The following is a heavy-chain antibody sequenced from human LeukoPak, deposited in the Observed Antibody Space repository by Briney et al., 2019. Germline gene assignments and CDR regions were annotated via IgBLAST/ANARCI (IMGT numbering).Heavy chain of an antibody. CDR1: GYTFTGYF. D-gene: IGHD6-13*01. CDR2: INPNSGGT. V-gene: IGHV1-2*02. CDR3: ARDVRRNNSSHIDC. Sequence: ASVKVSCKASGYTFTGYFMHWVRQAPGQGPEWMGWINPNSGGTNYAQKFQGRVTMTRDTSINTTYMELSRLKSDDTAVYYCARDVRRNNSSHIDCWGQGALVAVSS. J-gene: IGHJ4*02.